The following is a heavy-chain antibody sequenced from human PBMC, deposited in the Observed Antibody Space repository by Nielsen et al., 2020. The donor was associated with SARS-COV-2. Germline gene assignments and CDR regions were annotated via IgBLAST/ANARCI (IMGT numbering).Heavy chain of an antibody. D-gene: IGHD5-18*01. V-gene: IGHV4-39*01. Sequence: SETLSLTCTVSGGSISSSSYYWGWIRQPPEKGLEWIGSIYYSGSTYYNPSLKSRVTISVDTSKNQFSLKLSSVTAADTAVYYCARGDVDTAIDYWGQGTLVTVSS. CDR3: ARGDVDTAIDY. CDR2: IYYSGST. J-gene: IGHJ4*02. CDR1: GGSISSSSYY.